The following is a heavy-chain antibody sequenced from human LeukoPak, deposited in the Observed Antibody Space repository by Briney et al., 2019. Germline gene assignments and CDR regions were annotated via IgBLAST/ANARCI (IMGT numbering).Heavy chain of an antibody. CDR1: GGTFSSYA. V-gene: IGHV1-69*04. Sequence: ASVKVSCKASGGTFSSYAISWVRQAPGQGLEWMGRIIPNFGIANYAQKFQGRVTITADKSTSTAYMELSSLRSEDTAVYYCARRADYGGNLGDYWGQGTLVTVSS. CDR3: ARRADYGGNLGDY. J-gene: IGHJ4*02. CDR2: IIPNFGIA. D-gene: IGHD4-23*01.